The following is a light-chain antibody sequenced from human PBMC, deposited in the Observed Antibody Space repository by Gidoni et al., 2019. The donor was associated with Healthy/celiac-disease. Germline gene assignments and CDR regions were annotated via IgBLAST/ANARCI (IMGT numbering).Light chain of an antibody. CDR2: AAS. V-gene: IGKV1-39*01. CDR3: QQSYSTQGT. CDR1: QSISSY. Sequence: DIQMTQSPSSLSASVGDRVTITCRASQSISSYLNWYQQKPGKAPKLLIYAASSLQSGVPSRFSGSGSGTDFTLTISSLQPEDFATYYCQQSYSTQGTFGQGTKVEIE. J-gene: IGKJ1*01.